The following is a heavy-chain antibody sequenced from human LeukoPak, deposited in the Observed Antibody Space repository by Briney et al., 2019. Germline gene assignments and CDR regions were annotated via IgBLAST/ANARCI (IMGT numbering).Heavy chain of an antibody. D-gene: IGHD2-8*01. V-gene: IGHV3-7*01. J-gene: IGHJ4*02. CDR1: GFTFSSYW. Sequence: GGSLRLSCAASGFTFSSYWMSWVRQAPGKGPEWVANIKQDGSEKYYVDSVKGRFTISRDNAKNSLYLQMNSLRAEDTAVYYCARDVLGYCTNGVCYTGYFDYWGQGTLVTVSS. CDR2: IKQDGSEK. CDR3: ARDVLGYCTNGVCYTGYFDY.